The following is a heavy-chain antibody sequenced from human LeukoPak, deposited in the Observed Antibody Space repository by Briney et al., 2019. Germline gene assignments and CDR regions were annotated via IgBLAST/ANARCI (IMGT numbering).Heavy chain of an antibody. CDR1: GGSISTYY. J-gene: IGHJ5*02. D-gene: IGHD6-13*01. V-gene: IGHV4-59*12. CDR3: ARKAAGTNWFDP. Sequence: PSETLSLTCSVSGGSISTYYWTWIRQPPGKGLEWIGYIYYSGSTYYNPSLKSRVTISVDTSKNQFSLKLSSVTAADTAVYYCARKAAGTNWFDPWGQGTLVTVSS. CDR2: IYYSGST.